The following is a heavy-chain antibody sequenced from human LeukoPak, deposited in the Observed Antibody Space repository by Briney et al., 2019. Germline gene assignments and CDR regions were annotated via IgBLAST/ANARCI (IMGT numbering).Heavy chain of an antibody. J-gene: IGHJ4*02. Sequence: PSETLSLTCTVSGGSISSSSYYWGWIRQPPGKGLEWIGSIYHSGSTYYNPSLKSRVTISVDTSKNQFSLKLSSVTAADTAVYYCARGEWELYQFDYWGQGTLVTVSS. V-gene: IGHV4-39*07. D-gene: IGHD1-26*01. CDR2: IYHSGST. CDR1: GGSISSSSYY. CDR3: ARGEWELYQFDY.